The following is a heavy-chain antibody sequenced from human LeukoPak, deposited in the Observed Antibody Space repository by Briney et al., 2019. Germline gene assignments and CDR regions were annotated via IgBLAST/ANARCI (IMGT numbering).Heavy chain of an antibody. Sequence: GGSLRLSCSPSGFTFSDYAMYWVRQAPGKGLEYFSSIGGDGSSPYYADSVKGRFTISRDNSKNTLYLQMSSLRTEDTALYYCVKDIVPYDSIWGPFDFWGQGTLVTVSS. CDR2: IGGDGSSP. CDR1: GFTFSDYA. J-gene: IGHJ4*02. CDR3: VKDIVPYDSIWGPFDF. D-gene: IGHD3-16*01. V-gene: IGHV3-64D*06.